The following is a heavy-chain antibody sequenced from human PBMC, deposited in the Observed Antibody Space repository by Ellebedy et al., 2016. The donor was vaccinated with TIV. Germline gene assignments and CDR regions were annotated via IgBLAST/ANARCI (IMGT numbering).Heavy chain of an antibody. V-gene: IGHV3-74*01. CDR2: IYSDGTTT. J-gene: IGHJ6*02. CDR3: ARTTGGFYYYYGMDV. Sequence: PGGSLRLSCEASGFAFSTYWMLWVRQAPGEGLEFVSVIYSDGTTTAYADSVKGRFTISRDNAKNSLYLQMNSLRAEDTAVYYCARTTGGFYYYYGMDVWGQGTTVTVSS. CDR1: GFAFSTYW. D-gene: IGHD1-1*01.